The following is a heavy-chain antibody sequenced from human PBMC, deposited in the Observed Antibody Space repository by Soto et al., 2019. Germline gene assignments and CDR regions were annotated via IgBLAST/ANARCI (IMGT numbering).Heavy chain of an antibody. J-gene: IGHJ5*01. CDR3: TRAHEVAWFDS. CDR1: GFSFSSYT. D-gene: IGHD2-15*01. CDR2: ITNRGTHT. Sequence: PGGSLRLSCTASGFSFSSYTMNWVRQAPGKGLQWVASITNRGTHTYSADSVKGRFTISRDNDKNSLYLQMNNLRAEDTATYYCTRAHEVAWFDSWGLGTLVTVSS. V-gene: IGHV3-21*06.